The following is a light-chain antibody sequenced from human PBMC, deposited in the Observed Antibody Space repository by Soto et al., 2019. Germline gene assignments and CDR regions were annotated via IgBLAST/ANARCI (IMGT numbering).Light chain of an antibody. CDR1: SSDVGRYNY. CDR3: SSYTSSTIHV. J-gene: IGLJ3*02. V-gene: IGLV2-14*01. CDR2: EVN. Sequence: QSALTQPASVSTSPGQSITISCTGTSSDVGRYNYVSWYQQHPGKAPKLMIYEVNNRRSGVSNRFSGSQSGNTASLTISGLQAEDEADYYRSSYTSSTIHVVGGGTKVTVL.